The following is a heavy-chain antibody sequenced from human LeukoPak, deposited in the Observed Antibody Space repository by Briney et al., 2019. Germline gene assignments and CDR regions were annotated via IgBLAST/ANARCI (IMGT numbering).Heavy chain of an antibody. D-gene: IGHD1-1*01. V-gene: IGHV1-24*01. CDR3: ATGHSTDLGWNDRRWYFDL. J-gene: IGHJ2*01. CDR2: FDPEDGET. Sequence: ASVKVSCKVSGYTLTELSMHWVRQAPGKGLEWMGGFDPEDGETIYAQKFQGRVTMTEDTSTDTAYMELSSLRSEDTAVYYCATGHSTDLGWNDRRWYFDLWGRGTLVTVSS. CDR1: GYTLTELS.